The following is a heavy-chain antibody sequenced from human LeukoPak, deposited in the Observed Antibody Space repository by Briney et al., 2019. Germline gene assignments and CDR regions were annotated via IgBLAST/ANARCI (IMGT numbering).Heavy chain of an antibody. J-gene: IGHJ4*02. Sequence: ASVKVSCKASGYTFTSYGISWVRQAPGQGLEWMGWISAYNGNTNYAQKLQGRVTMTTDTSTSTAYMELRSLRSDDTAVYYCASPRRDGYNYEIDYWGQGTLVTVSS. CDR1: GYTFTSYG. CDR2: ISAYNGNT. V-gene: IGHV1-18*01. CDR3: ASPRRDGYNYEIDY. D-gene: IGHD5-24*01.